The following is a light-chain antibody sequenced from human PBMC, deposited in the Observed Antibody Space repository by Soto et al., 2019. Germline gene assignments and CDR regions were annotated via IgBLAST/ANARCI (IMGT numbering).Light chain of an antibody. CDR1: QTIRSW. CDR3: QHYDGYPFT. V-gene: IGKV1-5*03. J-gene: IGKJ4*01. Sequence: DIQMTQSPSTLSTFVGDRVTITCRASQTIRSWLAWFQQKPGKAPKLLIYKASNLENGVPSRFSGSGSGTEFTLTINSLHPDDFATYYCQHYDGYPFTFGGGTKVEIK. CDR2: KAS.